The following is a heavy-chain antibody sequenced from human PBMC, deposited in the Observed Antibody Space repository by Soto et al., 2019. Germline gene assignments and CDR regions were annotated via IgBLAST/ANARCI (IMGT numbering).Heavy chain of an antibody. CDR3: ARDLWVEPELYYYGMDV. Sequence: TLSLTCTVSGDSIGSAYYWWSWIRETAGKGLEWIGHIFYSGTTYYNPSLKSRLTISVDTSKNHFYLRLTSVTAADTAVYYCARDLWVEPELYYYGMDVWGQGTTVTVSS. CDR2: IFYSGTT. V-gene: IGHV4-30-4*01. J-gene: IGHJ6*02. D-gene: IGHD1-1*01. CDR1: GDSIGSAYYW.